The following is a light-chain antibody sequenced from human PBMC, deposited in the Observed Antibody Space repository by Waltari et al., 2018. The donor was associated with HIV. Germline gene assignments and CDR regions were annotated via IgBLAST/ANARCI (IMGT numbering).Light chain of an antibody. J-gene: IGKJ4*01. CDR2: WAS. V-gene: IGKV4-1*01. CDR3: QQYYSTPFT. Sequence: DIVMTQSPDSLVVSLGERATINCKSSQSVLYSSNNKNHLAWYQQKPGQPPKLLIYWASTRESGVPDRFSGSGSGTDFTLTISSLQAEDVAVYYCQQYYSTPFTFGGGTKVEIK. CDR1: QSVLYSSNNKNH.